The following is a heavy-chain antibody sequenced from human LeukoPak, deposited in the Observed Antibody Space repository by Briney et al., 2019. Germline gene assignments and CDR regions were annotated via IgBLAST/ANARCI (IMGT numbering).Heavy chain of an antibody. CDR2: IYSGDST. Sequence: GGSLRLSCAASGFTVSSNYMSWVRQAPGKGLEWVSVIYSGDSTYYADSVKGRFTISRDNSKNTLYLQMNSLRAEDTAVYYCARGLGLKAFDIWGQGTMVTVSS. CDR1: GFTVSSNY. V-gene: IGHV3-66*01. J-gene: IGHJ3*02. D-gene: IGHD6-19*01. CDR3: ARGLGLKAFDI.